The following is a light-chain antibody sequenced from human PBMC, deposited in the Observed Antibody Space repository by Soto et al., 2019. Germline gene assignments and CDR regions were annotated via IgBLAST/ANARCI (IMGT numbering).Light chain of an antibody. Sequence: EILFTQSPATLSVSPGERVTLSCRASQSVSNKLAWYQQKPGQAPRLLIYGASTRANGIPARFIGSGSGTEFTLTISSLQPEDFASYYCQHYNNWHPWTFGQGTKVDIK. CDR3: QHYNNWHPWT. V-gene: IGKV3-15*01. CDR2: GAS. J-gene: IGKJ1*01. CDR1: QSVSNK.